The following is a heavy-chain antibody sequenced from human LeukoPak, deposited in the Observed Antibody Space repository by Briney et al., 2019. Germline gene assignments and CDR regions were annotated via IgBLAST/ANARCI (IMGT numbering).Heavy chain of an antibody. V-gene: IGHV3-20*04. CDR3: ARAPITSPFYFDY. D-gene: IGHD2-2*01. CDR1: GFAFDENG. Sequence: GGSLRLSCTASGFAFDENGMSWVRQVPGKGLEWVSGINWSGGSIGYADPLRGRFTISRDNAKNSLYLQMDSLRAEDTALYYCARAPITSPFYFDYWGQGTLVTVSS. J-gene: IGHJ4*02. CDR2: INWSGGSI.